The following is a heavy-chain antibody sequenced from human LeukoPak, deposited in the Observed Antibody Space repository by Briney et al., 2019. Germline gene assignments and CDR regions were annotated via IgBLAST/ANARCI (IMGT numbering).Heavy chain of an antibody. V-gene: IGHV3-15*01. D-gene: IGHD6-19*01. Sequence: GGSLRLSCAASGFTFSNAWVSWVRQAPGKGLEWVGRIKSKTDGGTTDYAAPVKGRFTISRDDSKNTLYLQMNSLKTEDTAVYYCTTDRIAVAGYNWFDPWGQGTLVTVSS. CDR3: TTDRIAVAGYNWFDP. CDR1: GFTFSNAW. J-gene: IGHJ5*02. CDR2: IKSKTDGGTT.